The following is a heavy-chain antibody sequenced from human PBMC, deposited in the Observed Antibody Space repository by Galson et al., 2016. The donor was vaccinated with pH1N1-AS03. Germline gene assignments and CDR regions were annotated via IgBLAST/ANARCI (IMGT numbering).Heavy chain of an antibody. V-gene: IGHV4-61*01. CDR3: ASDWGSSYGSDQWEGEYYYYGMDV. Sequence: ETLSLTCTVSGGSVSSGSYYWNWIRQPPGKGLEWLGYIYYSGSTNYNPSLKSRVTISVDTSKNQFSLQLSSVTAADTAVYYCASDWGSSYGSDQWEGEYYYYGMDVWGQGTTVTVS. D-gene: IGHD3-10*01. J-gene: IGHJ6*02. CDR1: GGSVSSGSYY. CDR2: IYYSGST.